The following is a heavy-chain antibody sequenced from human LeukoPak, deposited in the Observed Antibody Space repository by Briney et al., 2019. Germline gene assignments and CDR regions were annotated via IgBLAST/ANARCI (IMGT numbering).Heavy chain of an antibody. CDR3: AKAVVSGRSFDD. V-gene: IGHV3-23*01. D-gene: IGHD6-19*01. CDR2: ICGSGAFT. J-gene: IGHJ4*02. CDR1: GFTFNTYA. Sequence: PGGSLRLSYAASGFTFNTYAVSWVRQAPGKGLDWVSTICGSGAFTYYADSVKGRFTISRDNSKNTLYLQMNSLRAADTAVYYCAKAVVSGRSFDDWGQGTLVTVSS.